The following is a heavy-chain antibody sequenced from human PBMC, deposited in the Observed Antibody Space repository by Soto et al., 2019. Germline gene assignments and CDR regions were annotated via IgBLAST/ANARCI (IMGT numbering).Heavy chain of an antibody. J-gene: IGHJ4*02. CDR1: GFTFSSYA. CDR2: IRASGVRT. V-gene: IGHV3-23*01. CDR3: ATDVGDGYQAFDY. D-gene: IGHD3-16*01. Sequence: VQLLESGGGLAQPGGSLRLSCAASGFTFSSYAMSWVRQARGKGLEWVSGIRASGVRTYYADSVKRRFTSSKDNSKNTLYLQLKSLRPEDTDVYYCATDVGDGYQAFDYWGQGTLVTVS.